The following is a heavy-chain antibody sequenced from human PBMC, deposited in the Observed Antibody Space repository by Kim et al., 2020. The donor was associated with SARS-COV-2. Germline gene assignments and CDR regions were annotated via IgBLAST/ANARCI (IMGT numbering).Heavy chain of an antibody. V-gene: IGHV5-51*01. CDR3: ARQLPGIAAAGYGY. Sequence: PSFQGQVTISADKSISTAYLQWSSLKASDTAMYYCARQLPGIAAAGYGYWGQGTLVTVSS. J-gene: IGHJ4*02. D-gene: IGHD6-13*01.